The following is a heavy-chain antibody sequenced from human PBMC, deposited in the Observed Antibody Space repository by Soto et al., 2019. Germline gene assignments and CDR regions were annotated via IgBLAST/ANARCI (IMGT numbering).Heavy chain of an antibody. Sequence: SETLSLTCAVSGGSLRGHYWSWIRQSPEKGLEWIGEINHSGFANYNPTLKSRVTISRDASKNQFSLRLSSMTAADSAVYFCARAAVKLGATLFDSWGQGTLVTVSS. V-gene: IGHV4-34*01. CDR1: GGSLRGHY. D-gene: IGHD1-26*01. J-gene: IGHJ4*02. CDR3: ARAAVKLGATLFDS. CDR2: INHSGFA.